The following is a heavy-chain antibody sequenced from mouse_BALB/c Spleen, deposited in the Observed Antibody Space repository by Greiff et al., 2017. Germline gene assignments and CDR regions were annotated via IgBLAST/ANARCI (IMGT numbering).Heavy chain of an antibody. Sequence: QVQLQQSGAELVRPGVSVKISCKGSGYTFTDYAMHWVKQSHAKSLEWIGVISTYYGDASYNQKFKGKATMTVDKSSSTAYMELARLTSEDSAIYYCARKLLDAMDYWGQGTSVTVSS. CDR2: ISTYYGDA. CDR3: ARKLLDAMDY. V-gene: IGHV1S137*01. D-gene: IGHD2-12*01. J-gene: IGHJ4*01. CDR1: GYTFTDYA.